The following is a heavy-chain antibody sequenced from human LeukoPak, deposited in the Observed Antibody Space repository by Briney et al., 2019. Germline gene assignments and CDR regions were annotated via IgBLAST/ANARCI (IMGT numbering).Heavy chain of an antibody. CDR2: IYTSGST. D-gene: IGHD6-19*01. Sequence: PSETLSLTCTVSGVSISSYYWSWLRQPAGKGLEWLGRIYTSGSTNYNPSRKSRVTMLVDTSENQFSLKLSSVTAADTAVYYCARDGRSGWAPWFDPWGQGTLVTVSS. CDR1: GVSISSYY. V-gene: IGHV4-4*07. CDR3: ARDGRSGWAPWFDP. J-gene: IGHJ5*02.